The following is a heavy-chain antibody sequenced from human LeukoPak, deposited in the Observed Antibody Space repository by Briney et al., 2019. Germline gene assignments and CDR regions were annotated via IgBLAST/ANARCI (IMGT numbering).Heavy chain of an antibody. CDR2: ISHSGSA. Sequence: SETLSLTCAVYGGSFSDYYWSWIRQPPGKGLEWIGEISHSGSAKYNPSLKGRVTILVEKSKNQFSLKLTSVTAADTAVYYCASNRPTLRVNDYWGQGALVTVSS. D-gene: IGHD1-14*01. CDR3: ASNRPTLRVNDY. V-gene: IGHV4-34*01. J-gene: IGHJ4*02. CDR1: GGSFSDYY.